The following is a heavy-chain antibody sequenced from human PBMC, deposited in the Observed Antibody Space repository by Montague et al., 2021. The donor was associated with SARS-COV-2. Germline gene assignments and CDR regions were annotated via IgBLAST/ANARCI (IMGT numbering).Heavy chain of an antibody. CDR3: ARHRRYDVVSYYPDS. CDR2: ISNGGRT. V-gene: IGHV4-39*01. Sequence: SETLSLTCSVSGGSFASDTFFWGWIRQPPGKRLEWIGVISNGGRTFDNPSLKSRITISVHTSRNQLSLNVKSVTAADTAVYYCARHRRYDVVSYYPDSWGQGILVSVSS. CDR1: GGSFASDTFF. J-gene: IGHJ4*02. D-gene: IGHD3-10*01.